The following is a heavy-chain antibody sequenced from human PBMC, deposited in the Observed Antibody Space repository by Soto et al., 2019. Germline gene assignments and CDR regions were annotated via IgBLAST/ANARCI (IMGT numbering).Heavy chain of an antibody. V-gene: IGHV4-61*01. CDR3: ARKPPTGRRALYYFDY. Sequence: SETLSLTCTVSGGSVSSGSYYWSLIRQPPGKGLEWIGHIYYSGSTNYNPSLKSRVTISVDTSKNQFSLKMSSVTAADTAVYYCARKPPTGRRALYYFDYWGQGTLVTVSS. D-gene: IGHD4-17*01. CDR1: GGSVSSGSYY. J-gene: IGHJ4*02. CDR2: IYYSGST.